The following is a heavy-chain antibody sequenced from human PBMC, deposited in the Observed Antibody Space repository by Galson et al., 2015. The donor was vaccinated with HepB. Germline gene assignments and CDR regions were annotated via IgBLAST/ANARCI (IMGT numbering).Heavy chain of an antibody. CDR2: ISYDGSNK. J-gene: IGHJ6*03. Sequence: SLRLSCAASGFTFSDYAMHWVRQAPGKGLEWVAFISYDGSNKDFVDSVKGRFTISRDNSKNTLHLQMNRLRVEDTAVYYCARDGFPYYFYYMDVWGKGTTVTVSS. CDR1: GFTFSDYA. CDR3: ARDGFPYYFYYMDV. V-gene: IGHV3-30-3*01.